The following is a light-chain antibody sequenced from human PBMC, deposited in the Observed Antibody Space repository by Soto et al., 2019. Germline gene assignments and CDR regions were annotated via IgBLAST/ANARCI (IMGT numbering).Light chain of an antibody. CDR1: QSVSSF. J-gene: IGKJ1*01. CDR2: DAS. Sequence: EIVLTQSPATLSLSPGERATLSCRASQSVSSFLGWYQQKPGQAPRLLIYDASNRATGIPPRFSGSGSGTHFTLTISSLEPEDFAVYYCQQRSSWTFGQGTKVEIK. CDR3: QQRSSWT. V-gene: IGKV3-11*01.